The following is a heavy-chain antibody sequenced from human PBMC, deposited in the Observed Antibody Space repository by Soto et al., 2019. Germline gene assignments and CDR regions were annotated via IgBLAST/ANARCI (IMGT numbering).Heavy chain of an antibody. CDR3: ARDRLYYYDSSGYGVDAFDI. CDR2: ISSRSSYI. J-gene: IGHJ3*02. V-gene: IGHV3-21*01. CDR1: GFTFSSYS. Sequence: GSLRLSCAASGFTFSSYSMNWVRQAPGKGLEWVSSISSRSSYIYYADSVKGRFTISRDNAKNSLYLQMNSLRAEDTAVYYCARDRLYYYDSSGYGVDAFDIWGQGTMVTVSS. D-gene: IGHD3-22*01.